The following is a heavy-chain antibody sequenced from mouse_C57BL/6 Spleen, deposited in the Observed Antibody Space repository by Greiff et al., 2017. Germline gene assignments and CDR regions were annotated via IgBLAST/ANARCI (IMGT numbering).Heavy chain of an antibody. D-gene: IGHD1-1*01. CDR2: FYPGSGSI. J-gene: IGHJ2*01. CDR3: ARHEDSIYYGRDYFDY. Sequence: VKLMESGAELVKPGASVKLSCKASGYTFTEYTIHWVKQRSGQGLEWIGWFYPGSGSIKYNEKFKDKATLTADKSSSTVYMELSRLTSEDSAVYFCARHEDSIYYGRDYFDYWGQGTTLTVSS. CDR1: GYTFTEYT. V-gene: IGHV1-62-2*01.